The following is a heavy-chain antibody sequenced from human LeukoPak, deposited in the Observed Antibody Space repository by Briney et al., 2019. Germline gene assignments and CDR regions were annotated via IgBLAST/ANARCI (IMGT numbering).Heavy chain of an antibody. V-gene: IGHV7-4-1*02. D-gene: IGHD5-18*01. CDR2: TNTNTGNP. Sequence: ASVKVSCKASGYTYTGYGISWVRQAPGQGLEWMGWTNTNTGNPTYAQGFFTGRYVFSLDTSVSTAYLQINGLKADDTAVYYCGRDPKLGIRGYTYGYIDYWGQGTLVTVAS. CDR3: GRDPKLGIRGYTYGYIDY. J-gene: IGHJ4*02. CDR1: GYTYTGYG.